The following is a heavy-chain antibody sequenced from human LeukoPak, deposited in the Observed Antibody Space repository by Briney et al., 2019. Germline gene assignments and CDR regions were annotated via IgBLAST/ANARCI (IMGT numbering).Heavy chain of an antibody. V-gene: IGHV1-69*13. J-gene: IGHJ5*02. D-gene: IGHD4-11*01. CDR1: GGTFSSYA. CDR3: ARDGTVPNWFDP. Sequence: SVKVSCKASGGTFSSYAISWVRQAPGQGLEWMGGIIPIFGTANYAQKFQGRVTITADESTSTAYMELSSLRSEDTAVYYCARDGTVPNWFDPWGLGTLVTVSS. CDR2: IIPIFGTA.